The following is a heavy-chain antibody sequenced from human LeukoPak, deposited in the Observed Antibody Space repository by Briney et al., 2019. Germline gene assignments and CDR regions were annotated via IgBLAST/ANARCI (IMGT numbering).Heavy chain of an antibody. CDR3: ARVGSSGYYLYYFDY. D-gene: IGHD3-22*01. CDR1: DGSISSGGYS. J-gene: IGHJ4*02. V-gene: IGHV4-30-2*01. CDR2: IYHSGST. Sequence: SETLSLTCAVSDGSISSGGYSWSWIRQPPGKGLEWIGYIYHSGSTYYNPSLKSRVTISVDRSKNQFSLKLSSVTAADTAVYYCARVGSSGYYLYYFDYWGRGTLVTVSS.